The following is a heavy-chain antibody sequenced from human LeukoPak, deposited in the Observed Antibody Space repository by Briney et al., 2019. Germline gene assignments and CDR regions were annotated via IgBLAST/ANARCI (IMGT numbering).Heavy chain of an antibody. D-gene: IGHD2-2*01. J-gene: IGHJ6*02. CDR3: ARDCSSTSCSRPGHYYYYYGMDV. CDR2: ISAYNGNT. CDR1: GYTFTSYG. Sequence: GASVKVSCKASGYTFTSYGISWVRQAPGQGLEWMGWISAYNGNTNYAQKLQGRVTMTTDTSTSTAYMELRSLRSDDTAVYYCARDCSSTSCSRPGHYYYYYGMDVWGQGTTVTVSS. V-gene: IGHV1-18*01.